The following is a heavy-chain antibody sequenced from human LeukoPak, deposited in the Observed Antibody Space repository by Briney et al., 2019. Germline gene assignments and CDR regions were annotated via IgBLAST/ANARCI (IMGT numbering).Heavy chain of an antibody. Sequence: ASVKVSCKASGGTFSSYATSWVRQAPGQGLEWMGGIIPIFGTANYAQKFQGRVTVTADESTSTAYMELSSLRSEDTAVYYCARDRLMGYCSSTSCSHYYYYYYMDVWGKGTTVTVSS. V-gene: IGHV1-69*01. CDR1: GGTFSSYA. J-gene: IGHJ6*03. CDR2: IIPIFGTA. CDR3: ARDRLMGYCSSTSCSHYYYYYYMDV. D-gene: IGHD2-2*01.